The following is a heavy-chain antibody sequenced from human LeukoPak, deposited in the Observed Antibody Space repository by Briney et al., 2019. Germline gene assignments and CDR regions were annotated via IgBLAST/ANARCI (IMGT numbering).Heavy chain of an antibody. CDR1: GGSFSSHY. D-gene: IGHD4-17*01. V-gene: IGHV4-59*11. CDR2: ISYIGST. CDR3: ARDATTVTKGFAV. Sequence: SETLSLTCTVSGGSFSSHYWSWIRQPPGKGLEWVGYISYIGSTKYNPSLKSRVTISVDTSKNQFSLKLSSVTAADAAVYFCARDATTVTKGFAVWGQGTMVTVSS. J-gene: IGHJ3*01.